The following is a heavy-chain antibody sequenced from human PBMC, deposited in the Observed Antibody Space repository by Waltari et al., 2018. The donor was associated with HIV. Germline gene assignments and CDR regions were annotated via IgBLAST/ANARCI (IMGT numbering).Heavy chain of an antibody. Sequence: EVQLVQSGAEVKKPGESLKISCKGSGYRFTTSRIGWVRQMPGKGLEWMGIIYPGDSDTRYSPSFHGQVTISADKSISTAYLQWSSLKASDTAMYYCARRSGGPTRNLDYWGQGTMVIVSS. V-gene: IGHV5-51*03. CDR1: GYRFTTSR. CDR3: ARRSGGPTRNLDY. J-gene: IGHJ4*02. CDR2: IYPGDSDT. D-gene: IGHD6-19*01.